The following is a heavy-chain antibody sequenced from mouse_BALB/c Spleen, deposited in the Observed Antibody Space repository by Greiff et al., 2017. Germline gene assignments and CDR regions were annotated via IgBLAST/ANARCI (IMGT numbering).Heavy chain of an antibody. CDR2: IYPGNVNT. J-gene: IGHJ2*01. CDR3: ASYYGYDGDYFDY. CDR1: GYTFTSDY. V-gene: IGHV1S56*01. D-gene: IGHD2-2*01. Sequence: QVQLQQSGPELVKPGASVRISCKASGYTFTSDYIHWVKQRPGQGLEWIGWIYPGNVNTKYNEKFKGKATLTADKSSSTAYMQLSSLTSEDSAVYFCASYYGYDGDYFDYWGQGTTLTVSS.